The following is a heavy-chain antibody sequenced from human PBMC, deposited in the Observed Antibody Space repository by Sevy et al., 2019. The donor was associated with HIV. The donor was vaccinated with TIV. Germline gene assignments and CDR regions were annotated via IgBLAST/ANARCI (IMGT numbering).Heavy chain of an antibody. Sequence: LSETLSLTCTVSGGSITSLYWNWIRQPPGKGLEWIVNIYYNGHINYNPSLKSRVTLSLDTSKNQFSLRLSSVTAADTAMYYCAGENAWGRGYSWGQGTLVTVSS. V-gene: IGHV4-59*08. D-gene: IGHD1-26*01. CDR3: AGENAWGRGYS. CDR1: GGSITSLY. J-gene: IGHJ4*02. CDR2: IYYNGHI.